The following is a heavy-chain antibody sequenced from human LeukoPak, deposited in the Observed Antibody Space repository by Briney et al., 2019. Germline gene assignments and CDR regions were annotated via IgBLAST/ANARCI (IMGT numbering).Heavy chain of an antibody. CDR2: ITGSGDKT. CDR1: GFTLSTYG. Sequence: PGGSLRLSCTASGFTLSTYGVSWVRQAPGKGLERVSGITGSGDKTYYVDSVKGRFTISRDNSQNTVYLQMNSLRAEDTAVYYCAKDRGYWSQGTLVTVSS. J-gene: IGHJ4*02. CDR3: AKDRGY. V-gene: IGHV3-23*01.